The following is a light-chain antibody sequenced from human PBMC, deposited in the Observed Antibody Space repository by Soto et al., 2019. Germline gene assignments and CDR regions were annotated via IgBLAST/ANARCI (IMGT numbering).Light chain of an antibody. Sequence: EIVMTQSPATLSVSTGERATLSCRASQSISTNLAWYQQRPGQAPRLLIYGASTRATGIPARFSGSGSGTEFTLTISSLQSEDFAVYYCQQYNNWLGTFGQGTKVDIK. J-gene: IGKJ1*01. V-gene: IGKV3-15*01. CDR3: QQYNNWLGT. CDR1: QSISTN. CDR2: GAS.